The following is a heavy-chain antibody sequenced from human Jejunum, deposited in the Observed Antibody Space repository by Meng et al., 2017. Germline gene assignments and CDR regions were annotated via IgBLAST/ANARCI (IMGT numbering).Heavy chain of an antibody. V-gene: IGHV4-34*01. CDR1: GGSFSTYD. Sequence: QVQVQQWGAGLFKPSETLSRTCAFQGGSFSTYDWSWIRQPPGKGLEWLGQIHHSGSINDNPSLKGRVTMSVDTSRSQISLKLNSVTAADTAVYYCRLAYCVSDCDDYWGQGTLVTVSS. CDR3: RLAYCVSDCDDY. D-gene: IGHD2-21*02. J-gene: IGHJ4*02. CDR2: IHHSGSI.